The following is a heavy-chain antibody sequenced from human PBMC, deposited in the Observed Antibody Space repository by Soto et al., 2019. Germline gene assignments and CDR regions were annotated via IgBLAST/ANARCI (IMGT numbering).Heavy chain of an antibody. V-gene: IGHV1-18*04. J-gene: IGHJ4*01. CDR1: GYTFTTYG. CDR2: ISAYSGNT. Sequence: QVQLVQSGAEVKKPGASVKVSCKASGYTFTTYGITWVRQAPGQGLEWMGWISAYSGNTNYAQKLQGRLTVTPEPSTNPAYMDLRSLRSDDTAVYYCARVVKAGDYGDYGRYYFDYWGHGTLVTVSS. CDR3: ARVVKAGDYGDYGRYYFDY. D-gene: IGHD4-17*01.